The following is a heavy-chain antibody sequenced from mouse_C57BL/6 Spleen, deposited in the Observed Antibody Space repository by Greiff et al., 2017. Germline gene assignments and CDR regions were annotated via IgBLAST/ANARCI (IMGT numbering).Heavy chain of an antibody. CDR1: GYTFTNYW. Sequence: VQLQQSGAELVRPGTSVKMSCKASGYTFTNYWIGWAKQRPGHGLEWIGDIYPGGGYTNYNEKFKGKATLTADKSSSTAYMQFSSLTSEDSASYYCARGGLRRPDAMDYWGQGTSVTVSS. CDR3: ARGGLRRPDAMDY. J-gene: IGHJ4*01. D-gene: IGHD2-4*01. V-gene: IGHV1-63*01. CDR2: IYPGGGYT.